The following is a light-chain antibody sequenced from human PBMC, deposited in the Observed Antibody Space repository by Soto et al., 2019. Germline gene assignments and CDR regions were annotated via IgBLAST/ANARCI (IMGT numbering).Light chain of an antibody. J-gene: IGLJ2*01. CDR1: SSDVGGYNF. CDR2: EVN. CDR3: SSHAGSINLI. V-gene: IGLV2-8*01. Sequence: QSVLTQPPSASGSPGQSVTIPCTGTSSDVGGYNFVSWYQQHPDKAPKLMIYEVNKRPSGVPDRFSGSKSGNTASLTVSGLQAEDEADYYCSSHAGSINLIFGGGTKLTVL.